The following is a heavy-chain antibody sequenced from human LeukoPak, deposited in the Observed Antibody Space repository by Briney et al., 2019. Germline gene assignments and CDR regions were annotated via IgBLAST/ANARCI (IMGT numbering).Heavy chain of an antibody. Sequence: GGSLRLSCAASGFTFSSYSMNWVRQAPGKGLEWVSLISGDGGSTHYADSVKGRFTISRDNSKNSLYLQMNSLRTEDTALYYCAKDMDLSIGHWGQGTLVSVSS. CDR3: AKDMDLSIGH. J-gene: IGHJ4*02. CDR2: ISGDGGST. V-gene: IGHV3-43*02. CDR1: GFTFSSYS. D-gene: IGHD3-22*01.